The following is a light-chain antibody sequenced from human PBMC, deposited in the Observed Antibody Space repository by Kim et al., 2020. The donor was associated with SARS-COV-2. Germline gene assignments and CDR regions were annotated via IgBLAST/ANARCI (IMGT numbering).Light chain of an antibody. CDR2: SAF. CDR1: QGINSN. Sequence: IQLTQSPSSLSASVGDTVTITCRASQGINSNLAWYHQRPGKAPNLLIYSAFTLHSGVPSRFSGSGSGTDFTLTITSLQPEDFATYHCQQHHSFPLTFGGGTKVDIK. V-gene: IGKV1-9*01. CDR3: QQHHSFPLT. J-gene: IGKJ4*01.